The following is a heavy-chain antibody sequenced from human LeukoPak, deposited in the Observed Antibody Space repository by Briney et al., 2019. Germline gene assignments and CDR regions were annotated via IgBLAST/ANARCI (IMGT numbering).Heavy chain of an antibody. CDR2: INTNTGNP. V-gene: IGHV7-4-1*02. J-gene: IGHJ5*02. Sequence: ASVKVSCKASVYTFTSYTVNWVRQAPGQGLEWMGSINTNTGNPTYAQGFTGRFVFSLDTSVSTAYLQISSLKAEDTAVYYCARDSGITMVRGARGRWFGPWGQGTLVTVSS. CDR1: VYTFTSYT. D-gene: IGHD3-10*01. CDR3: ARDSGITMVRGARGRWFGP.